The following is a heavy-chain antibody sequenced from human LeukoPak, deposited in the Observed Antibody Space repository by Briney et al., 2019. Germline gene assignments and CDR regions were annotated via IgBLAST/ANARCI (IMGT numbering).Heavy chain of an antibody. CDR2: IYYSGST. V-gene: IGHV4-59*08. CDR1: GGSISSYY. D-gene: IGHD3-10*01. Sequence: SETLSLTCTVSGGSISSYYWSWIRQPPGKGLEWIGYIYYSGSTNYNPSLKSRVTISVDTSKNQFSLNLHSVTAADTAVYYCATMFRWYFADWGQGTLVTVSS. CDR3: ATMFRWYFAD. J-gene: IGHJ4*02.